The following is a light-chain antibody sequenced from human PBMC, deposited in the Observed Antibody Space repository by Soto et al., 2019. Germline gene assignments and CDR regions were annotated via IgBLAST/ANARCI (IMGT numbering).Light chain of an antibody. V-gene: IGLV1-40*01. CDR3: AGWDDSLLGPV. J-gene: IGLJ3*02. CDR1: SSNIGAGYD. CDR2: GNS. Sequence: QSVLTQPPSVSGAPGQRVTISCTGSSSNIGAGYDVHWYQQLPGTAPKLLIYGNSNRPSGVPDRFSGSKSGTSASLAITGLQAEDEADYYCAGWDDSLLGPVFGGGTKLTVL.